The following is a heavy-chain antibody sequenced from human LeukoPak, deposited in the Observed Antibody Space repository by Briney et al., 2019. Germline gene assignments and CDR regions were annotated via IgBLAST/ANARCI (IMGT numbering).Heavy chain of an antibody. CDR3: ARSIAAAPQFDY. Sequence: GRSLRLSCAASGFTFSNYEMNWVRQAPGKGLEWVSYISSSGSIIFYADSVKGRFTISRDNAKNSLYLQMNSLRAEDTAVYYCARSIAAAPQFDYWGQGTLVTVSS. J-gene: IGHJ4*02. CDR2: ISSSGSII. CDR1: GFTFSNYE. D-gene: IGHD6-13*01. V-gene: IGHV3-48*03.